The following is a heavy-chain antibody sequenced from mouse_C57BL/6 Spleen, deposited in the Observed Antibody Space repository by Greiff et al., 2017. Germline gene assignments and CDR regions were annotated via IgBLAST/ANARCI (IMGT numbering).Heavy chain of an antibody. D-gene: IGHD2-5*01. V-gene: IGHV3-1*01. CDR3: ARAPYSNYPWYFDV. Sequence: EVHLVESGPGMVKPSQSLSLTCTVTGYSITSGYDWHWIRHFPGNKLEWMGYISYSGSTNYNPSLKSRISITHDTSKNHFFLKLNSVTTEDTATYYCARAPYSNYPWYFDVWGTGTTVTVSS. CDR1: GYSITSGYD. J-gene: IGHJ1*03. CDR2: ISYSGST.